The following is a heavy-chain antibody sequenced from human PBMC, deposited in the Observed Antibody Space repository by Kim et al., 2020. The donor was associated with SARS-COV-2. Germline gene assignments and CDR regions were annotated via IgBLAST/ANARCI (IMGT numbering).Heavy chain of an antibody. CDR3: ARETDSSGWSLYYYGMDV. J-gene: IGHJ6*02. CDR1: GDSVSSNSAA. V-gene: IGHV6-1*01. CDR2: TYYRSKWYN. D-gene: IGHD6-19*01. Sequence: SQTLSLTCAISGDSVSSNSAAWNWIRQSPSRGLEWLGRTYYRSKWYNDYAVSVKSRITINPDTSKNQFSLQLNSVTPEDTAVYYCARETDSSGWSLYYYGMDVWGQGTTVTVSS.